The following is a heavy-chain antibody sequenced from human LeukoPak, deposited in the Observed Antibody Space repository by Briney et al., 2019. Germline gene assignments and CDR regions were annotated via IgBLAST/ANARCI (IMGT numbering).Heavy chain of an antibody. Sequence: ASVKVSCKASGYTFTKYGITWVRQAPGQGLEWMGWTSPNNGNTNYGKKFQGRVTMTTDTSTNTAYMELRSLRSDDTAVYYCARDPPPSGYNGVCYVARQYYFDYWGQGTLVTVSS. CDR2: TSPNNGNT. CDR1: GYTFTKYG. D-gene: IGHD2-8*01. CDR3: ARDPPPSGYNGVCYVARQYYFDY. J-gene: IGHJ4*02. V-gene: IGHV1-18*01.